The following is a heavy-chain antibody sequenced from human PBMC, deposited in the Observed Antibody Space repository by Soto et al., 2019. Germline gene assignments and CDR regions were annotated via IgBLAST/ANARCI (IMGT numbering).Heavy chain of an antibody. CDR2: ISYDGSNK. CDR3: ARDGVPDTMVRGVPNAGYYYGMDV. CDR1: GFTFSSYA. Sequence: GGSLRLSCAASGFTFSSYAMHWVRQAPGKGLEWVAVISYDGSNKYYADSVKGRFTISRDNSKNTLYLQMNSLRAEDTAVYYCARDGVPDTMVRGVPNAGYYYGMDVWGQGTTVTVSS. J-gene: IGHJ6*02. D-gene: IGHD3-10*01. V-gene: IGHV3-30*04.